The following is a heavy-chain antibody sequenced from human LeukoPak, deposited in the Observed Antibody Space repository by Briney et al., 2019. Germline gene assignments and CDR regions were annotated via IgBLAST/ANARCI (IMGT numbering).Heavy chain of an antibody. V-gene: IGHV3-43*01. J-gene: IGHJ5*02. Sequence: GGSLRLSCAASGFTFDYYTMHWVRQAPGKGLEWVSLISWDGGSTKYADSVKGRFTISRDNSKNSLYLQMNSLRTEDTALYYCAKGTGKSTLNWLDPWGRGTLVTVSS. D-gene: IGHD1-14*01. CDR3: AKGTGKSTLNWLDP. CDR2: ISWDGGST. CDR1: GFTFDYYT.